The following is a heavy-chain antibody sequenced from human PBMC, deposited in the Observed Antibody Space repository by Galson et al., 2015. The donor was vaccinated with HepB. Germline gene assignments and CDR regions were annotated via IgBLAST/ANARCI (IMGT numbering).Heavy chain of an antibody. J-gene: IGHJ4*02. CDR2: ISNDGKTK. CDR3: ARALAEQWMLAFQGYFHY. V-gene: IGHV3-30*04. Sequence: SLRLSCAASGFNFNDYAMHWVRQAPGKGLEWVAVISNDGKTKFYADSVKGRFTISRDNSKNTLYLQMDSLRPEDTAVYYCARALAEQWMLAFQGYFHYWGQGTLVTVSS. CDR1: GFNFNDYA. D-gene: IGHD6-19*01.